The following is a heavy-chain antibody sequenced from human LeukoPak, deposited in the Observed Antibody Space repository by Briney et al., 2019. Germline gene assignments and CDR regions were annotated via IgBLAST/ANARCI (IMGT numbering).Heavy chain of an antibody. Sequence: SETLSLTCAVYGGSFSGYYWSWIRQPPGKGLEWIGEINHSGSTNYNPSLKSRVTISVDTSKNQFSLKLSSVTAADTAVYYCAREASSSSSFDYWGQGTLVTVSS. CDR1: GGSFSGYY. D-gene: IGHD6-6*01. V-gene: IGHV4-34*01. J-gene: IGHJ4*02. CDR2: INHSGST. CDR3: AREASSSSSFDY.